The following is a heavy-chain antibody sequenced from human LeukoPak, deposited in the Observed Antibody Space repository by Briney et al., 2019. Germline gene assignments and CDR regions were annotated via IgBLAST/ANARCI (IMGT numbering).Heavy chain of an antibody. CDR3: ARDGSIAVAGTGADYYGMDV. CDR1: GFTFSSYA. V-gene: IGHV3-64*01. CDR2: ISSNGGST. J-gene: IGHJ6*02. D-gene: IGHD6-19*01. Sequence: GGSLRLSCAASGFTFSSYAMHWVRQAPGKGLEYVSAISSNGGSTYYANSVKGRFTISRDNSKNTLYLQMNSLRAEDTAVYYCARDGSIAVAGTGADYYGMDVWGQGTTVTVSS.